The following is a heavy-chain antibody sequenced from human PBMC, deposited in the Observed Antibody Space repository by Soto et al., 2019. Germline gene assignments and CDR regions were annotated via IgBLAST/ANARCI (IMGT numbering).Heavy chain of an antibody. V-gene: IGHV3-64*01. CDR3: ARDHYYGSGTYHTSLDY. CDR2: IGGNGGST. J-gene: IGHJ4*02. D-gene: IGHD3-10*01. CDR1: GFTFSSYP. Sequence: GGSLRLSCAASGFTFSSYPMYWVRQAPWKGLEYVSAIGGNGGSTYYANSVKGRFTISRDNSKNTLYLQMGSLRAEDMAVYYCARDHYYGSGTYHTSLDYWDQGTLVTSPQ.